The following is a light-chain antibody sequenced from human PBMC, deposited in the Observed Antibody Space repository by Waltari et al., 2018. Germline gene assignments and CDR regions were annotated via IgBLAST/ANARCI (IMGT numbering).Light chain of an antibody. CDR2: KDS. V-gene: IGLV3-25*03. Sequence: SYELTQPPSVSVSPGQTARITCSGDALPKPYPFWYHQKPGQAPVLVIYKDSGRPSGIPERFSGSSSGTTVTLTISGVQAEDEADYYCQSADSSGSYRVFGGGTKLTVL. CDR3: QSADSSGSYRV. CDR1: ALPKPY. J-gene: IGLJ2*01.